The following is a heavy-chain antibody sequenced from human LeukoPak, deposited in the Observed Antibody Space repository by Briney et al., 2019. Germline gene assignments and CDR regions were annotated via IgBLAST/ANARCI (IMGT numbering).Heavy chain of an antibody. Sequence: GGSLRLSCAVSGFTFSSYGMHWVRQAPGKGLEWVAVISYDGSNKYYADSVKGRFTISRDNSKNTLYLQMNSLRAEDTAVYYCAKFAYYYDSSGLDYWGQGTLVTVSS. CDR2: ISYDGSNK. D-gene: IGHD3-22*01. CDR1: GFTFSSYG. J-gene: IGHJ4*02. V-gene: IGHV3-30*18. CDR3: AKFAYYYDSSGLDY.